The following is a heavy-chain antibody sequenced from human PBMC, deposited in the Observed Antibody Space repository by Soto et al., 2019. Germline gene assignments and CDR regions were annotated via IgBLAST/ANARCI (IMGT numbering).Heavy chain of an antibody. J-gene: IGHJ5*02. D-gene: IGHD3-10*01. V-gene: IGHV4-39*01. CDR2: IYYSGSA. Sequence: LSLTCTVSGGSISSSSYYWGWIRQPPGKGLEWIGSIYYSGSAYYNPSLKSRVTISVDTSKNQFSLKLSSVTAADTAVYYCARHRGPMVRGVITNWFDPWGQGTLVTVSS. CDR1: GGSISSSSYY. CDR3: ARHRGPMVRGVITNWFDP.